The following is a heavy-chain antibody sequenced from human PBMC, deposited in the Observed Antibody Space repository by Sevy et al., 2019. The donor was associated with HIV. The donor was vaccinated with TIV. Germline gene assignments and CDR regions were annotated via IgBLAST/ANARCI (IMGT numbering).Heavy chain of an antibody. D-gene: IGHD6-13*01. CDR1: GFTFSSYW. J-gene: IGHJ4*02. CDR3: AREIAAAGSY. V-gene: IGHV3-7*01. CDR2: IKQDGSKK. Sequence: GGSLRLSCAASGFTFSSYWMTWVRQAPGKGLEWVANIKQDGSKKYYVESVKGRFTISRDNAKNSVYLQMNSLRAEDTAVYYCAREIAAAGSYWGQGTLVTVSS.